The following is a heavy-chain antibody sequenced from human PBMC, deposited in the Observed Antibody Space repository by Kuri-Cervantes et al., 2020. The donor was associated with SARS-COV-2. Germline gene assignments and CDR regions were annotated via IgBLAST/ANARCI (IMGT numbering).Heavy chain of an antibody. CDR2: INPSGGST. J-gene: IGHJ3*02. Sequence: ASVKVSCKASGYTFTSYGISWVRQAPGQGLEWMGIINPSGGSTSYAQKFQGRVTMTRDTSTSTVYMELSSLRSEDTAVYYCARWLTGARDAFDIWGQGTMVTVSS. CDR3: ARWLTGARDAFDI. V-gene: IGHV1-46*01. D-gene: IGHD7-27*01. CDR1: GYTFTSYG.